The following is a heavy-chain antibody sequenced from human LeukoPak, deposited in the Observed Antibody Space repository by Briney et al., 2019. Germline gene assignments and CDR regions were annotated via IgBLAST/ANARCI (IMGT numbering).Heavy chain of an antibody. CDR1: GFTFSSYG. D-gene: IGHD6-19*01. J-gene: IGHJ4*02. V-gene: IGHV3-30*02. CDR2: IRYDGSNK. CDR3: AKEDGSGWRYNYFDY. Sequence: GGSLRLSCAASGFTFSSYGMHWVRQAPGKGLEWVAFIRYDGSNKYYADSVKGRFTISRDNSKNTLYLQMNSLRAEDTAVYYCAKEDGSGWRYNYFDYWGQGTLVTVSS.